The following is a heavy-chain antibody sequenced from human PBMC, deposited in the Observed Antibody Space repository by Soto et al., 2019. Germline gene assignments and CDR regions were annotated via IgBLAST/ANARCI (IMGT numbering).Heavy chain of an antibody. CDR1: GFRFNDYY. Sequence: QVQLVESGGGLVKPGGSLRLSCAAAGFRFNDYYMTWIRQAPGKGLEWVSYIRSGSSTIYYAHSVKGRFTISRDNAKNSLYLQMNSLRAEDTAVYYCATSSGALAASFPYYFDYWGQGTLVTVSS. D-gene: IGHD6-25*01. V-gene: IGHV3-11*01. J-gene: IGHJ4*02. CDR3: ATSSGALAASFPYYFDY. CDR2: IRSGSSTI.